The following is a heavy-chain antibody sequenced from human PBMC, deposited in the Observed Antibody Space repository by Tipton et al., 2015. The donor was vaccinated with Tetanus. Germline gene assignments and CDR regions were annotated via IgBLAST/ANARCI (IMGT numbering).Heavy chain of an antibody. J-gene: IGHJ4*02. Sequence: TLSLTCTVSGGSISSSSYYWGWIRQPPGKGLEWIGSIYYSGSTYYNPSLKSRVTISVDTSKNQFSLKLSSVTAADTAVYYCARLSQKPRDYGSGSYSDYWGQGTLVTVSS. V-gene: IGHV4-39*01. CDR1: GGSISSSSYY. D-gene: IGHD3-10*01. CDR3: ARLSQKPRDYGSGSYSDY. CDR2: IYYSGST.